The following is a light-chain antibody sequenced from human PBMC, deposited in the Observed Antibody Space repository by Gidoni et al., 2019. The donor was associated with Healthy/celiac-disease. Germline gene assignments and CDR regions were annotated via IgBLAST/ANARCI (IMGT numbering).Light chain of an antibody. CDR3: QQCNSCPFT. CDR1: QGISTS. CDR2: AAS. Sequence: DILMTQSPASLSVSVGDRVTISCRASQGISTSLAWYQQKPGQAPRLMIYAASKLESGVPSRFSGSGSGTDYTLTISSLQPEDFAIYYCQQCNSCPFTFGPGTKVDIK. J-gene: IGKJ3*01. V-gene: IGKV1-NL1*01.